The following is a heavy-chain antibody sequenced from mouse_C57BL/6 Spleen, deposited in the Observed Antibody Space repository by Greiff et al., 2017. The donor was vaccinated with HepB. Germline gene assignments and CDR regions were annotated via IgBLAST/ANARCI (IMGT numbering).Heavy chain of an antibody. Sequence: QVQLQQPGAELVKPGASVKLSCKASGYTFTSYWMHWVKQRPGQGLEWIGMIHPNSGSTNYNEKFKSKATLTVDKSSSPAYMQLSSLTSEDSAVYYCARRITTVVANYFDYWGQGTTLTVSS. CDR1: GYTFTSYW. D-gene: IGHD1-1*01. CDR3: ARRITTVVANYFDY. V-gene: IGHV1-64*01. CDR2: IHPNSGST. J-gene: IGHJ2*01.